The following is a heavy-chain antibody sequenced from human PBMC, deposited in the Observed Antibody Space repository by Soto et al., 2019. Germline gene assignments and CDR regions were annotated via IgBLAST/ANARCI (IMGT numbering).Heavy chain of an antibody. D-gene: IGHD5-18*01. CDR2: IYYSGST. CDR1: GGSISSGGYY. CDR3: ARCWFGYSEPNWFDP. Sequence: SETLSLTCTVSGGSISSGGYYWSWIRQHPGKGLEWIGYIYYSGSTYYNPSLKSRVTISVDTSKNQFSLKLSSVTAADTAVYYCARCWFGYSEPNWFDPWGQGTLVTVSS. J-gene: IGHJ5*02. V-gene: IGHV4-31*03.